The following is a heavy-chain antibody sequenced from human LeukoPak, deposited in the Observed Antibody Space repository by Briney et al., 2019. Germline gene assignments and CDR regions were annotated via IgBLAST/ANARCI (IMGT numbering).Heavy chain of an antibody. V-gene: IGHV1-69*01. CDR2: IIPIFGTA. J-gene: IGHJ4*02. CDR3: ARWVYDSSGYYPNYFDY. CDR1: GGTFSSYA. Sequence: GSSVKVSCKASGGTFSSYAISWVRQAPGQGLEWMGGIIPIFGTANYAQKFQGRVTITADESTSTAYIELSSLRSEDTAVYYCARWVYDSSGYYPNYFDYWGQGTLVTVSS. D-gene: IGHD3-22*01.